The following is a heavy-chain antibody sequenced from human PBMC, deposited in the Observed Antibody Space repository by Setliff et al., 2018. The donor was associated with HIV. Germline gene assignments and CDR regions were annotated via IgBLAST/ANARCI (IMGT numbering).Heavy chain of an antibody. Sequence: GGSLRLSCSVSGFSFSDNYMGWIRLAPGKGLEWISSISQSGSPTHYVDSVKGRFTISRDNAKKSLYLEMHRLRVDDTAVYYCVIVITVLRLYEWSYYFDSWGQGTLFTVSS. V-gene: IGHV3-11*01. J-gene: IGHJ4*02. CDR2: ISQSGSPT. CDR1: GFSFSDNY. CDR3: VIVITVLRLYEWSYYFDS. D-gene: IGHD3-3*01.